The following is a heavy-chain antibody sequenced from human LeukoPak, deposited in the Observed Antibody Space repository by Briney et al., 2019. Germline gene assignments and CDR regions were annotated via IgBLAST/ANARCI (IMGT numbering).Heavy chain of an antibody. V-gene: IGHV3-9*01. CDR2: ISWDSVSL. Sequence: GRSLRLSCAASGFTFVEYAMHWVRQVPGKGLEWVSGISWDSVSLGYADSVKGRFTISRDNAKNSLYLQMNSLRPEDTALYYCTNLAWASRMDVWGQGTTVTVSS. CDR3: TNLAWASRMDV. D-gene: IGHD1-26*01. J-gene: IGHJ6*02. CDR1: GFTFVEYA.